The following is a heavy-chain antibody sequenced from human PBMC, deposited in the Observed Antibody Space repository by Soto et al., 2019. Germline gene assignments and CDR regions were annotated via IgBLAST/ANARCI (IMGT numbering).Heavy chain of an antibody. D-gene: IGHD3-9*01. V-gene: IGHV4-61*01. CDR3: ARDGHSAGYLFVFDY. J-gene: IGHJ4*02. CDR2: IYYSGST. Sequence: SETLSLTCTVSGGSVSSGSYYWSWIRQPPGKGLEWIGYIYYSGSTNYNPSLKSRVTISVDTSKNQFSLKLSSVTAADTAVYYCARDGHSAGYLFVFDYWGQGTLVTVSS. CDR1: GGSVSSGSYY.